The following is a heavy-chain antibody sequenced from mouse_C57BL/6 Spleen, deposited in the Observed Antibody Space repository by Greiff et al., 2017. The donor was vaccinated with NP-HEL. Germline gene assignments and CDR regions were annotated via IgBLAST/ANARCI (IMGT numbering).Heavy chain of an antibody. V-gene: IGHV1-82*01. Sequence: QVQLQQSGPELVKPGASVKISCKASGYAFSSSWMHWVKQRPGKGLEWIGRIYPGDGDTNYNGKFKGKATLTADKSSSTAYMQLSSLTSEDSAVYFCARDYDYIDYWGQGTTLTVSS. CDR2: IYPGDGDT. D-gene: IGHD2-4*01. J-gene: IGHJ2*01. CDR1: GYAFSSSW. CDR3: ARDYDYIDY.